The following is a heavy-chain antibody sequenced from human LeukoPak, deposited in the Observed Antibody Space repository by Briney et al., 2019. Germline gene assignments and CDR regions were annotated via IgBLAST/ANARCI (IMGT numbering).Heavy chain of an antibody. CDR3: ARAGESGNLA. CDR1: GYTFTGYY. D-gene: IGHD1-26*01. V-gene: IGHV1-2*02. Sequence: ATVKVSCKASGYTFTGYYMHWVRQAPGQGLEWMGWINPNSGGTNYTQDFHGRVTMTRDTYISTAYMELSRLRSDDTAAYYCARAGESGNLAWGQGTLVTVS. CDR2: INPNSGGT. J-gene: IGHJ5*02.